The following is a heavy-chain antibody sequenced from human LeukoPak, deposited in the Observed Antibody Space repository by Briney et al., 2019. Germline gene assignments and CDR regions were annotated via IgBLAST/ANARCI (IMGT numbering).Heavy chain of an antibody. CDR1: GYTFTGYY. CDR3: ARLAATDADVDY. CDR2: INPNSGGT. J-gene: IGHJ4*02. V-gene: IGHV1-2*06. Sequence: ASVKVSCKASGYTFTGYYMHWVRQAPGQGLEWMGRINPNSGGTNYAQKFQGRVTMTRDTSISTAYMELSRLRSDDTAVYYCARLAATDADVDYWGQGTLVTVPS. D-gene: IGHD6-13*01.